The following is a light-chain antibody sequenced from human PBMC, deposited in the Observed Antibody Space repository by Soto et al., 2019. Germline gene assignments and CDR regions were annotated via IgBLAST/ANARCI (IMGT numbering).Light chain of an antibody. Sequence: QSVLTQSPSASASLGASVKFTCTLSSGHSSYAIAWHQQQPEKGPRYLMRLNSDGSHSKGGGIPDRFSGSSSGAERYLIISSLQSEDEADYYCQTWGTGIHVVFGGGTQLTVL. CDR2: LNSDGSH. CDR3: QTWGTGIHVV. V-gene: IGLV4-69*01. CDR1: SGHSSYA. J-gene: IGLJ2*01.